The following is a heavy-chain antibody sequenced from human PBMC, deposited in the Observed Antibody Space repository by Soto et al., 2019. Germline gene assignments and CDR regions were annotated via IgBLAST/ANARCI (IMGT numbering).Heavy chain of an antibody. CDR1: GFIFSNAW. V-gene: IGHV3-15*07. CDR3: TTDSYMTNIIVRFDY. CDR2: VKSKTDGGTT. J-gene: IGHJ4*01. D-gene: IGHD4-17*01. Sequence: GGSLRLSCAASGFIFSNAWINWVRQAPGKGLEWVGRVKSKTDGGTTDLAAPVKGRFAISRDDSKNMVYLEINSLKTEDTAIYYCTTDSYMTNIIVRFDYWGHGTLVTVSS.